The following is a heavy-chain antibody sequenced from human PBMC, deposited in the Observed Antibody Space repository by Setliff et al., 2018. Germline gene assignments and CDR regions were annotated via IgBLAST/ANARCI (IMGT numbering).Heavy chain of an antibody. D-gene: IGHD2-8*02. J-gene: IGHJ6*03. V-gene: IGHV4-39*07. CDR3: VRTTRSTGFYGQGVAYYMDV. CDR2: IYSSGSTT. Sequence: TLSLTCTVSGGSISSGTYYWGWIRQPPGKGLEWIGRIYSSGSTTYYNPSLESRVTIVMETPKNRFSLWLTSVTAADAAVYYCVRTTRSTGFYGQGVAYYMDVWDKGTTVTVSS. CDR1: GGSISSGTYY.